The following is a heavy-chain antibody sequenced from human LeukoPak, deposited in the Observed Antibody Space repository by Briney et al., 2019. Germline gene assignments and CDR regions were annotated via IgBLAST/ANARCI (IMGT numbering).Heavy chain of an antibody. Sequence: SGTLSLTCAVSGGSISSSNWWSWVRQPPGKGLEWIGEIYHSGSTNYNPSLKSRVTISVDKSKNQFSLKLSSVTAADTAVYYCARKSGYYTADWFDPWGQGTLVTVSS. CDR1: GGSISSSNW. J-gene: IGHJ5*02. CDR3: ARKSGYYTADWFDP. CDR2: IYHSGST. D-gene: IGHD3-3*01. V-gene: IGHV4-4*02.